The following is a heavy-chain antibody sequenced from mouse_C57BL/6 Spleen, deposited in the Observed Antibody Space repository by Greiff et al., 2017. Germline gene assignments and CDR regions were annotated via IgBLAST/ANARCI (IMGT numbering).Heavy chain of an antibody. D-gene: IGHD1-1*01. CDR2: IYPGDGDT. Sequence: QVQLQQSGPELVKPGASVKISCKASGYAFSSSWMNWVKQRPGKGLEWIGRIYPGDGDTNYNGKFKGKATLTADKSSSTAYMQLSSLTSEDSAVSACARSEGYRSSYDYWGQGTTLTVSS. V-gene: IGHV1-82*01. J-gene: IGHJ2*01. CDR3: ARSEGYRSSYDY. CDR1: GYAFSSSW.